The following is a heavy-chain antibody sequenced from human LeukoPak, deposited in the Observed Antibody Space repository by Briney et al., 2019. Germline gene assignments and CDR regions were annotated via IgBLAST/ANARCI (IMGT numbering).Heavy chain of an antibody. D-gene: IGHD4-11*01. J-gene: IGHJ4*02. V-gene: IGHV3-33*06. CDR3: AKDAQRGFDYSNSLEK. CDR2: IWSDGSNR. Sequence: GGSLTLSCAASKFLFSHFGMHWVRQAPGKGLEWVAVIWSDGSNRYYADSVKGRFTVSRDNSHNTVYLQMNDLRPEDTAVYYCAKDAQRGFDYSNSLEKWGQGTLVTVSS. CDR1: KFLFSHFG.